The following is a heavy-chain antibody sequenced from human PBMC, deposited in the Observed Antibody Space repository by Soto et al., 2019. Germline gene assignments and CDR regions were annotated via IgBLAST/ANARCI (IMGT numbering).Heavy chain of an antibody. CDR2: IGSISSII. CDR3: SREGILSD. Sequence: RLSWWSSLFTFSNYNMNWFRQAPGKWLEWIAYIGSISSIIFYADSVKGRFTISRENAKSSLFLQTNSLRDKDTGVYYCSREGILSDWGKRTRVSVSS. D-gene: IGHD2-15*01. CDR1: LFTFSNYN. V-gene: IGHV3-48*02. J-gene: IGHJ4*02.